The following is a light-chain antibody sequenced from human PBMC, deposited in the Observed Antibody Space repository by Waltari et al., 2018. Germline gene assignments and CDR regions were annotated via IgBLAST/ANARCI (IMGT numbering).Light chain of an antibody. Sequence: QSVLTQPPSVSGAPGQRVTISCTGSSSNIGAGSDVHWYQQFSGTAPKLLIFDNDIRPSGVPDRFSGSRSGTSAYLAITGLQTDDEADYFCQSYDSGQWVFGGGTNVTVL. CDR1: SSNIGAGSD. V-gene: IGLV1-40*01. CDR2: DND. J-gene: IGLJ3*02. CDR3: QSYDSGQWV.